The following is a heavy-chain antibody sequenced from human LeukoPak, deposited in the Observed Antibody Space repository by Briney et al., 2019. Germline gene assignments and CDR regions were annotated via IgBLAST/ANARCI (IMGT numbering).Heavy chain of an antibody. CDR3: ASPRIAAAGIYGMDV. CDR1: GYTFTNYG. Sequence: ASAKVSCKASGYTFTNYGISWVRQAPGQGLEWMGWISAYNGNTNYAQKLQGRATMTTDTSTSTAYMELRSLRSDDTAVYYCASPRIAAAGIYGMDVWGQGTTVTVS. D-gene: IGHD6-13*01. V-gene: IGHV1-18*01. CDR2: ISAYNGNT. J-gene: IGHJ6*02.